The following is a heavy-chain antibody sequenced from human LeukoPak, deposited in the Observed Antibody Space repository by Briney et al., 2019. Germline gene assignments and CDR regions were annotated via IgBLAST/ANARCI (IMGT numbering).Heavy chain of an antibody. V-gene: IGHV4-30-4*08. J-gene: IGHJ4*02. CDR3: ARYPYCSSTSCYYFDY. Sequence: SETLSLTCTVSGGSISSGDYYWSWIRQPPGKGLGWIGYIYYSGSTYYNPSLKSRVTISVDTSKNQLSLKLSSVTAADTAVYYCARYPYCSSTSCYYFDYWGQGTLVTVSS. CDR2: IYYSGST. D-gene: IGHD2-2*01. CDR1: GGSISSGDYY.